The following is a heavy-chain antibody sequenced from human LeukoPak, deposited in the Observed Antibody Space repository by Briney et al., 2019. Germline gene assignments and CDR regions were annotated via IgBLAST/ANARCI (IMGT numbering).Heavy chain of an antibody. D-gene: IGHD2-2*01. CDR1: GFTVSSNY. J-gene: IGHJ6*03. CDR3: ARERSSTSNYYYYYYYMDV. CDR2: IYSGGTT. V-gene: IGHV3-66*02. Sequence: GGSLRLSCAASGFTVSSNYMTWVRQAPGKGLEWVSVIYSGGTTYFADSVKGRFTMSRDNSKNTLYLQMNSLRAEDTAVYYCARERSSTSNYYYYYYYMDVWGKGTTVTVSS.